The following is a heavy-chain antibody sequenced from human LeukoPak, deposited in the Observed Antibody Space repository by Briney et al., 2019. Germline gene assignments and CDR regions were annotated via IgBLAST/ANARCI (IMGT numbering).Heavy chain of an antibody. D-gene: IGHD1-26*01. CDR1: GFSISSGY. CDR2: LYSDDSA. J-gene: IGHJ4*02. Sequence: GGSLRLSCVASGFSISSGYMTWARQAPGKALEWVSLLYSDDSAYYPDSVKGRFTISRDNSKSTLHLQIDTLRTEDTAMYYCARDPWQGSTTLHWGQGIMVTVSS. CDR3: ARDPWQGSTTLH. V-gene: IGHV3-66*02.